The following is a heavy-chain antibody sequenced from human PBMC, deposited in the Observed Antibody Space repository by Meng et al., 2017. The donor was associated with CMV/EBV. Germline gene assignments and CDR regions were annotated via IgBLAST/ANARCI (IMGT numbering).Heavy chain of an antibody. V-gene: IGHV1-69*05. J-gene: IGHJ5*02. D-gene: IGHD6-13*01. CDR2: IIPIFSTA. CDR3: ASGPAGTEGWFDP. Sequence: SVKVSCKASGGTFSSYAISWVRQAPGQGLEWMGGIIPIFSTANYAQKFQGRVTITTDESTSTAYMELSSLRSEDTAVYYCASGPAGTEGWFDPWGQGTLVTVSS. CDR1: GGTFSSYA.